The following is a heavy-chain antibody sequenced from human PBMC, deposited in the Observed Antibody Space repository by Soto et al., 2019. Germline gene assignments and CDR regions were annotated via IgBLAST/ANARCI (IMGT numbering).Heavy chain of an antibody. Sequence: EVQLVESGGGLVQPGGSLRLSCAASGFTVSSNYMSWVRQAPGKGLEWVSVIYSGGTTYYADSVKGRFTISRHDSGNTLHLQMNSLRAEDTAVYFCARILYSNTFYYYYMDVWGKGTTVTVSS. D-gene: IGHD6-13*01. J-gene: IGHJ6*03. CDR1: GFTVSSNY. V-gene: IGHV3-53*04. CDR2: IYSGGTT. CDR3: ARILYSNTFYYYYMDV.